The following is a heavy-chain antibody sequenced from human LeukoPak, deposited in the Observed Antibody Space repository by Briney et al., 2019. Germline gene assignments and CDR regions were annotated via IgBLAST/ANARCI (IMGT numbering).Heavy chain of an antibody. CDR2: TNSRGGDN. CDR3: AKRDPRYYFDY. V-gene: IGHV3-21*04. Sequence: GGSLRLSCAASGFTFSSYSMNWVRQAPGKGLEWVSSTNSRGGDNYYADSVKGRFIISRDNAKNSLYLQMYSLRAEDTAVYYCAKRDPRYYFDYWGQGTLVTVSS. CDR1: GFTFSSYS. J-gene: IGHJ4*02.